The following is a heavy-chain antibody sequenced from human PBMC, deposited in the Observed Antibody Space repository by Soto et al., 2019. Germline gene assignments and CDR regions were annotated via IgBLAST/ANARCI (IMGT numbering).Heavy chain of an antibody. V-gene: IGHV1-69*13. CDR3: ATLRAYYDILTGYYFDY. J-gene: IGHJ4*02. D-gene: IGHD3-9*01. Sequence: SVKVSCKASGGTFSSNAISWVRQAPGQGLEWMGGIIPIFGTANYAQKFQGRVTITADGSTSTAYMELSSLRSEDTAVYYCATLRAYYDILTGYYFDYWRQGPLVTVSS. CDR2: IIPIFGTA. CDR1: GGTFSSNA.